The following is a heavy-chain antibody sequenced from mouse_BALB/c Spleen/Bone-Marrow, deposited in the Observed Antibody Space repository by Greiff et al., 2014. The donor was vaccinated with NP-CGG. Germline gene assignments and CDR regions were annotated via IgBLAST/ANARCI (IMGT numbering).Heavy chain of an antibody. CDR3: AREGYYYGSSTYYAMDY. Sequence: QVQLQQSGAELARPGASVKLSCKASGYTFTSYWMQWVKQRPGQGLEWIGAIYPGGGDTRYTQKFKGKATLTADKSSSTAYMQLSSLASEDSAVYYCAREGYYYGSSTYYAMDYWGQGTSVTVSS. CDR1: GYTFTSYW. V-gene: IGHV1-87*01. J-gene: IGHJ4*01. CDR2: IYPGGGDT. D-gene: IGHD1-1*01.